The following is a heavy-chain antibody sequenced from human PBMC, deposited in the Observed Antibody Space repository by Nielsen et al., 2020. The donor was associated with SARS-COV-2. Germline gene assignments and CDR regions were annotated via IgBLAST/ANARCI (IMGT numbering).Heavy chain of an antibody. CDR2: INPDGSRS. J-gene: IGHJ4*02. Sequence: GGSLRLSCEGSGYTFSDYYMNWVRQAPGKGLMWVSRINPDGSRSVHADSVKGRFTISRDNARDTLYLQMNSLSAEDTAVYYCVRVRDDGYYYDTGPFDYWGQGALVTVSS. CDR3: VRVRDDGYYYDTGPFDY. D-gene: IGHD3-22*01. V-gene: IGHV3-74*01. CDR1: GYTFSDYY.